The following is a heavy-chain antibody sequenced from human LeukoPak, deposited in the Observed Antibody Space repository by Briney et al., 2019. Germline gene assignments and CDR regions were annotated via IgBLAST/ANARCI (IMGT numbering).Heavy chain of an antibody. Sequence: PGGSLRLSCAASGFTFRSYWMSWVRQAPGKGLEWVSAISGSGGSTYYADSVKGRFTISRDNSKNTLYLQMNSLRAEDTAVYYCAKNDQWRLGYFDYWGQGTLVTVSS. CDR1: GFTFRSYW. J-gene: IGHJ4*02. D-gene: IGHD6-19*01. V-gene: IGHV3-23*01. CDR2: ISGSGGST. CDR3: AKNDQWRLGYFDY.